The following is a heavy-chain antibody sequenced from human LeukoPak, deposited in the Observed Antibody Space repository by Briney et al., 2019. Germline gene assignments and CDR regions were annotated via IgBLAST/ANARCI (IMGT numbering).Heavy chain of an antibody. CDR2: IRYDGSNK. CDR1: GFTFSSYG. J-gene: IGHJ4*02. CDR3: ATYYYDSSGYTRYFDY. Sequence: QTGGSLRLSCAASGFTFSSYGMHWVRQAPGKGLEWVAFIRYDGSNKYYADSVKGRFTISRDNSKNTLYLQMNSLRAEDTAVYYCATYYYDSSGYTRYFDYWGQGTLVTVSS. V-gene: IGHV3-30*02. D-gene: IGHD3-22*01.